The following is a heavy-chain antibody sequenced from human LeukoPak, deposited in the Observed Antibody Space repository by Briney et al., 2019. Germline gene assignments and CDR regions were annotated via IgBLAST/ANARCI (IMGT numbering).Heavy chain of an antibody. J-gene: IGHJ5*02. CDR2: IKEDGSEK. CDR3: VSTTGP. Sequence: GGSLRLSCAASGFTFSYYWMRWVRQAPGKGLEWVANIKEDGSEKYYVVSVKGRFTISTDNARNSVFLQMSSLRAEDTAVYYCVSTTGPWGQGTLVTVSS. D-gene: IGHD1-7*01. V-gene: IGHV3-7*01. CDR1: GFTFSYYW.